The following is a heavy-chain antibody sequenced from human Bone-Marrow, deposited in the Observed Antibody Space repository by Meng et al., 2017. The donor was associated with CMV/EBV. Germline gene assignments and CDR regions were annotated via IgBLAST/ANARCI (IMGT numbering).Heavy chain of an antibody. Sequence: GSLRLSCAVYGGSFSGYYWSWIRQPPGKGLEWIGEINHSGSTNYNPTLKSRVTISVDTSKNQFSLKLSSVTAADTAVYYCAGVGATGNFDYWGQGTLVTVSS. V-gene: IGHV4-34*01. CDR1: GGSFSGYY. D-gene: IGHD1-26*01. CDR3: AGVGATGNFDY. CDR2: INHSGST. J-gene: IGHJ4*02.